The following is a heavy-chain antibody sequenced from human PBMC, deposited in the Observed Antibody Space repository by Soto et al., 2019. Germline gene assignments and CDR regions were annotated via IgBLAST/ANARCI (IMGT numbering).Heavy chain of an antibody. J-gene: IGHJ6*01. CDR2: IYYSGST. CDR1: GGSISSGGYY. D-gene: IGHD2-15*01. Sequence: QVQLQESGPGLVKPSQTLSLTCTVSGGSISSGGYYWSWIRQHPGKGLEWIGYIYYSGSTYYNPSLKSRVTISVDTSKNQFSLKLSSVTAADTAVYYCARDRASAAYYYYGMDVWGQGTTVTGSS. V-gene: IGHV4-31*03. CDR3: ARDRASAAYYYYGMDV.